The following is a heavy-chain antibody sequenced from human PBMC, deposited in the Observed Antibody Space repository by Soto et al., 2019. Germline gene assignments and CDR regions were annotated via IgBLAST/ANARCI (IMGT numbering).Heavy chain of an antibody. V-gene: IGHV1-8*01. D-gene: IGHD1-1*01. CDR2: MNPNSGNT. Sequence: ASVKVSCKASGYTFTSYDINWVRQATGQGLEWMGWMNPNSGNTDYADSVKGRFTISRDNSKNTLYLQMNSLRADDTAVYYCAHRTGFDYWGLGTLVTVSS. CDR3: AHRTGFDY. CDR1: GYTFTSYD. J-gene: IGHJ4*02.